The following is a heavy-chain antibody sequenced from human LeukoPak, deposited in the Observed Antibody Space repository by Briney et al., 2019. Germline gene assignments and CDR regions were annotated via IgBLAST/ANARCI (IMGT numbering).Heavy chain of an antibody. CDR3: ARGRVSSSTWYSTYYYYFYMDV. CDR1: DDSITMYY. J-gene: IGHJ6*03. D-gene: IGHD4-11*01. V-gene: IGHV4-59*01. CDR2: VDHTRST. Sequence: PSETLSLTCSVSDDSITMYYWTWIRQPPGKGLEWIGYVDHTRSTNFNPSLNGRVSISRDTSKDLFSLRLRSVTAADTAGYFCARGRVSSSTWYSTYYYYFYMDVWGKGTTVTVSS.